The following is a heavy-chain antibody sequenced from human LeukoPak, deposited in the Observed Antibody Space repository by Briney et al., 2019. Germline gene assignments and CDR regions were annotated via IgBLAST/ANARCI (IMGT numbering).Heavy chain of an antibody. CDR2: ISGSSGTI. Sequence: GGSLRLSCAASGFTFSSYSMNWVRHAPGKGLKWVSYISGSSGTIYYADSVKGRFTISRDNAKSSLYLQMNSLRAEDTAVYYCARRSEFGVLYYMDVWGKGTTVTVSS. CDR3: ARRSEFGVLYYMDV. D-gene: IGHD3-16*01. J-gene: IGHJ6*03. CDR1: GFTFSSYS. V-gene: IGHV3-48*01.